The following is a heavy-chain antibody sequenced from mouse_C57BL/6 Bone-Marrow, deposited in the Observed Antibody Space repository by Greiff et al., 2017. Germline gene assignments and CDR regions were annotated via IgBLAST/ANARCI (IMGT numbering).Heavy chain of an antibody. CDR2: INPSSGYT. D-gene: IGHD1-1*02. J-gene: IGHJ2*01. CDR3: ARRRGGKWCIDY. Sequence: VQLQQSGAELARPGASVKMSCKASGYTFTSYTMHWVKQRPGQGLEWIGYINPSSGYTKYNQKFKDKATLTADKSSSTADMQLSSLTSEDSAVYYCARRRGGKWCIDYWGQGTTLTVSS. CDR1: GYTFTSYT. V-gene: IGHV1-4*01.